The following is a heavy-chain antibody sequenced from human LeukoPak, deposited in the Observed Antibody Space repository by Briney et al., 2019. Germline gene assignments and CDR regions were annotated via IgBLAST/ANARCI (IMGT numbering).Heavy chain of an antibody. J-gene: IGHJ4*02. Sequence: PSETLSLTCTVSGGSISSGSYYWSCIRQPAGKGLECIGRIYTSGSTNYNPSLKSRVTISVDTSKNQFSLKLSSVTAADTAVYYCARPLGYCSSTSCYFDYWGQGTLVTVSS. D-gene: IGHD2-2*01. CDR3: ARPLGYCSSTSCYFDY. CDR1: GGSISSGSYY. V-gene: IGHV4-61*02. CDR2: IYTSGST.